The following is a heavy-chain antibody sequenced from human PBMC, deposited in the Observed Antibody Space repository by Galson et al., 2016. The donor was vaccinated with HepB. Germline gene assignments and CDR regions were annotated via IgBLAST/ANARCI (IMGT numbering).Heavy chain of an antibody. D-gene: IGHD3-3*01. J-gene: IGHJ4*02. Sequence: SLRLSCAASGFTFSSYWMSWVRQAPGKGLEWVANVKQDGSEKYYVDSVKGRFTISRDNAENSLYLQMNSLRAEDTAVYYCARDGPHDFWSGYPFDYWGQGTLVTASS. CDR3: ARDGPHDFWSGYPFDY. V-gene: IGHV3-7*01. CDR2: VKQDGSEK. CDR1: GFTFSSYW.